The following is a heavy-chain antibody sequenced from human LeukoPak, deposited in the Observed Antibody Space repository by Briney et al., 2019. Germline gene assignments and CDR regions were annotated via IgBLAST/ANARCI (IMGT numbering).Heavy chain of an antibody. CDR1: RGTFSSYA. CDR2: IIPIFGTA. V-gene: IGHV1-69*01. D-gene: IGHD3-10*01. CDR3: ARGPSITMVRGGQWYYYMDV. Sequence: GASVKVSCKASRGTFSSYAISWVRQAPGQGLEWMGGIIPIFGTAIYAQKLQGRVTITADDSTSTAYMELSSLRSEDTAVYYCARGPSITMVRGGQWYYYMDVWGKGTTVTISS. J-gene: IGHJ6*03.